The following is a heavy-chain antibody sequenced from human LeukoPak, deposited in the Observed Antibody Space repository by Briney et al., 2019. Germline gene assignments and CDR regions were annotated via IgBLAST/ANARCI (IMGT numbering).Heavy chain of an antibody. Sequence: PSETVSLTCAVYGGSLSGYYWNWIRQSPGKGLEWIGEINHSGSTNYNPSLKSRVTISVDTSKNQFSLKLSSVTAADTAVYYCARVWGSGYSSSWYLGTRGYYMDVWGKGTTVTVSS. CDR1: GGSLSGYY. V-gene: IGHV4-34*01. CDR2: INHSGST. D-gene: IGHD6-13*01. J-gene: IGHJ6*03. CDR3: ARVWGSGYSSSWYLGTRGYYMDV.